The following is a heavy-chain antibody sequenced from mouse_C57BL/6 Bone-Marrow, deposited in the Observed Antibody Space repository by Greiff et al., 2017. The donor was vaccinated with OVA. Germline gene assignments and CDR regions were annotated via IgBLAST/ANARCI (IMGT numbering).Heavy chain of an antibody. J-gene: IGHJ4*01. CDR1: GFTFSDYY. CDR3: DRGPHDYYGSSYEGDY. Sequence: EVKLQESGGGLVQPGGSLKLSCAASGFTFSDYYMYWVRQTPEKRLEWVAYISNGGGSTYYPDTVKGRFTISRDNAKNTLYLQMSRLKSEDTAMYYCDRGPHDYYGSSYEGDYWGQGTPVTVSS. D-gene: IGHD1-1*01. V-gene: IGHV5-12*01. CDR2: ISNGGGST.